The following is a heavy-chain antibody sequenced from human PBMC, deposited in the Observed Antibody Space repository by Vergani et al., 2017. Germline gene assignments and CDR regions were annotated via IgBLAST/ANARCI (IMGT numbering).Heavy chain of an antibody. CDR1: GFSLSTSGVG. J-gene: IGHJ4*02. V-gene: IGHV2-5*01. D-gene: IGHD5-18*01. Sequence: QITLKESGPTLVKPTQTLTLTCTFSGFSLSTSGVGVGWIRQPPGKALEWLALIYWNDDKRYSPSLKSRLTITKDTSKNQVVLTMTNMDPVDTATYYCAHRLGYSYGSPYGMDEVDDYWGQGTLVTVSS. CDR3: AHRLGYSYGSPYGMDEVDDY. CDR2: IYWNDDK.